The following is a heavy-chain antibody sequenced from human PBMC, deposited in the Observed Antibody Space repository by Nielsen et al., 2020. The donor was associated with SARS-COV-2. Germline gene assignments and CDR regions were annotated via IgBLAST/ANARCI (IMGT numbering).Heavy chain of an antibody. D-gene: IGHD1-26*01. J-gene: IGHJ4*02. CDR3: ARQSGSYLHYFDY. CDR1: GYTFTSFA. V-gene: IGHV1-3*01. CDR2: INAGNGNT. Sequence: ASVKVSCKTSGYTFTSFAIHWVRQAPGQSLEWMGWINAGNGNTKYSQKFQGRVTMTRDTSANTAYMELSSLRSEDTAVYYCARQSGSYLHYFDYWGQGTLVTVSS.